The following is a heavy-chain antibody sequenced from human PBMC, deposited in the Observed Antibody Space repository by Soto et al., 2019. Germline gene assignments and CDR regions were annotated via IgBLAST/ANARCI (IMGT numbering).Heavy chain of an antibody. CDR3: AKDLPAYYDYVWGSYRYRTWFDP. Sequence: EVQLLESGGGLVQPGGSLRLSCAGSGFTFRSYAMSWVRQAQGKGLKWVSGITGSSVKRYYATSVKGRLTISRENSNNALYLQMNGLRAEDTAVYFCAKDLPAYYDYVWGSYRYRTWFDPWGQGTLVTVSS. V-gene: IGHV3-23*01. CDR1: GFTFRSYA. CDR2: ITGSSVKR. J-gene: IGHJ5*02. D-gene: IGHD3-16*02.